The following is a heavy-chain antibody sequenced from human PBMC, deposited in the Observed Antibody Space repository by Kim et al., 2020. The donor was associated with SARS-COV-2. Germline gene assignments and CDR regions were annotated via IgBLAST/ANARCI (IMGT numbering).Heavy chain of an antibody. J-gene: IGHJ6*02. CDR2: ISYDGSNK. Sequence: GGSLRLSCAASGFTFSSYAMNWVRQAPGKGLEWVAAISYDGSNKYYADSVKGRFTISRDNSKNTLYLQMNSLRAEDTAVYYCARNLGKAVAGTNYYYGMDVWGQGTTVTVSS. V-gene: IGHV3-30-3*01. CDR3: ARNLGKAVAGTNYYYGMDV. D-gene: IGHD6-19*01. CDR1: GFTFSSYA.